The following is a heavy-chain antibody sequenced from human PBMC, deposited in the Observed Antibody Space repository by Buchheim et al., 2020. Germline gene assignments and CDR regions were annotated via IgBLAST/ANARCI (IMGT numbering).Heavy chain of an antibody. J-gene: IGHJ6*02. CDR2: ISSSSSTI. D-gene: IGHD2-15*01. V-gene: IGHV3-48*01. Sequence: EVQLVESGGGLVQPGGSLRLSCAASGFTFSSYSMNWVRQAPGKGLEWVSYISSSSSTIYYADSVKGRFTISRDNAKNSLYLQMNSLRAEDTAVYYCAKAIIPLGVVAATPYYYYGMDVWGQGTT. CDR3: AKAIIPLGVVAATPYYYYGMDV. CDR1: GFTFSSYS.